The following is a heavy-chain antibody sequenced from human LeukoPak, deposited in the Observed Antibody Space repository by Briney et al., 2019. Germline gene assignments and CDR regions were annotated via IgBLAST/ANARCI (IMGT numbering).Heavy chain of an antibody. V-gene: IGHV3-30*02. CDR2: IRHDGSIK. CDR3: AKGRSGPYYYYGMDV. D-gene: IGHD1-26*01. Sequence: GGSLRLSYAASGFMFSTYGMYWVRQAPGKGLEWVASIRHDGSIKNYADSVKGRSTISRDNSKNTLYLQMNSLRAEDTAVYYCAKGRSGPYYYYGMDVWGQGTTVTVSS. J-gene: IGHJ6*02. CDR1: GFMFSTYG.